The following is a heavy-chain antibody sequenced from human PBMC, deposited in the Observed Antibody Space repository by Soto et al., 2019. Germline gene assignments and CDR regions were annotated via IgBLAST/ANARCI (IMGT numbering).Heavy chain of an antibody. D-gene: IGHD3-22*01. Sequence: QVQLVQSGAEVKKPGSSVKVSCKASGGTFSSYAISWVRQAPGQWLEWMGGIIPIFGTANYAQKFQGSATITADESTSTAYRGRCSLRYEDTAVYYCARGSVVVFMLSYYYYGMDVWGHGTTVTVSS. CDR3: ARGSVVVFMLSYYYYGMDV. V-gene: IGHV1-69*12. CDR2: IIPIFGTA. CDR1: GGTFSSYA. J-gene: IGHJ6*02.